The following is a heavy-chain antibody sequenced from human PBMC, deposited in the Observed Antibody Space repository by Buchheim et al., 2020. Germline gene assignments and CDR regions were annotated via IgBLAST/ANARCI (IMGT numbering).Heavy chain of an antibody. CDR2: ISYDGSNK. D-gene: IGHD3-22*01. CDR3: AKDSYYYDSSGYYYLDY. J-gene: IGHJ4*02. CDR1: GFIFSGSE. V-gene: IGHV3-30*18. Sequence: VQLVESGGGLVQPGGSLRLSCAASGFIFSGSEMNWVRQAPGKGLEWVAVISYDGSNKYYADSVKGRFTISRDNSKNTLYLQMNSLRAEDTAVYYYAKDSYYYDSSGYYYLDYWGQGTL.